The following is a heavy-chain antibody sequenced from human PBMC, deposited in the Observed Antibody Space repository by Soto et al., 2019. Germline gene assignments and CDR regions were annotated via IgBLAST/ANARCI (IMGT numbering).Heavy chain of an antibody. J-gene: IGHJ6*02. D-gene: IGHD1-7*01. CDR3: ASSLITGTTYHYYYGMDV. V-gene: IGHV1-69*12. CDR1: GGTFSSYA. Sequence: QVQLVQSGAEVKKPGSSVKVSCKASGGTFSSYAISWVRQAPGQGLEWMGGIIPIFGTANYAQKFQGRVTITADXXTXTXXMELSSLRSEDTAVYYCASSLITGTTYHYYYGMDVWGQGTTVTVSS. CDR2: IIPIFGTA.